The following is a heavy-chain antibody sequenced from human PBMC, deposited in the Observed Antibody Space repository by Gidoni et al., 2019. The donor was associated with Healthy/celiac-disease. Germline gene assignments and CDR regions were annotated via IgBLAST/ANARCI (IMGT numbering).Heavy chain of an antibody. CDR3: AKDEFYDFWSGYYTGYDYYGMDV. CDR1: GFTFSSYG. Sequence: QVQLVESGGGVVQPGRSLRLSCAASGFTFSSYGMHWVRQAPGKGLEWVAVISYDGSKKDYADSVKGRFTISRDNSKNTLYLQMNSLRAEDTAVYYCAKDEFYDFWSGYYTGYDYYGMDVWGQGTTVTVSS. D-gene: IGHD3-3*01. CDR2: ISYDGSKK. V-gene: IGHV3-30*18. J-gene: IGHJ6*02.